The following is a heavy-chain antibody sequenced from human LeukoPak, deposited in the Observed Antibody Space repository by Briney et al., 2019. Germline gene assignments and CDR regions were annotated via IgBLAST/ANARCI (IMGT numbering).Heavy chain of an antibody. CDR2: ISGDSGSI. CDR1: GFTFNDYA. D-gene: IGHD3-16*02. CDR3: AKVGISMITFAGVIRGAPYFDY. V-gene: IGHV3-9*01. Sequence: GGSLRLSCAASGFTFNDYAMHWVRQAPGKGLEWVSGISGDSGSIDYADSVKGRFTISRDNAKNSLYLQMNSLRAEDTAFYYCAKVGISMITFAGVIRGAPYFDYWGQGTLVTVSS. J-gene: IGHJ4*02.